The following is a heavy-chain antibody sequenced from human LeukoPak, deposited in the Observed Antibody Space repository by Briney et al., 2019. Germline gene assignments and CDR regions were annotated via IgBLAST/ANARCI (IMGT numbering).Heavy chain of an antibody. CDR1: GYTFTSYG. J-gene: IGHJ4*02. V-gene: IGHV1-18*01. CDR2: ISAYNGNT. Sequence: GASVKVSCKASGYTFTSYGISWVRQAPGQGLEWMGWISAYNGNTNYAQKLQGRVTMTTDTSTSTTYMELRSLRSDDTAVYYCATDRDYGDYLDYWGQGTLVTVSS. D-gene: IGHD4-17*01. CDR3: ATDRDYGDYLDY.